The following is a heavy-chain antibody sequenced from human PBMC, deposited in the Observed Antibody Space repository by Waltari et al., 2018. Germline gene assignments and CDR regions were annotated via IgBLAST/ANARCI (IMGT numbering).Heavy chain of an antibody. V-gene: IGHV3-48*03. CDR3: ARDYIYGGFFED. J-gene: IGHJ4*02. D-gene: IGHD3-3*01. CDR1: GFTFSSSG. Sequence: DVQLVESGGGLVQPGGSLRLSCAASGFTFSSSGMNWVRQAPGKGLEWVSYISGSGNTIAYGDSLKGRFTVSRDNAQNSLFLQMHSLRADDTAVYYCARDYIYGGFFEDWGQGSLVTVSS. CDR2: ISGSGNTI.